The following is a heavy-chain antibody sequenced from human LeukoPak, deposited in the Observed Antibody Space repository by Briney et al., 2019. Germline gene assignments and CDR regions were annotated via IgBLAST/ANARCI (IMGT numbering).Heavy chain of an antibody. Sequence: GGSLRLSCAASGFTFSSYAMHWVPQAPGRGLEWVAVISYDGSDKYYADSVKGRFTISRDNSKNTLYLQMNSLRAEDMAVYYCASGAGMYDSSGYDYWGQGTLVTVSS. CDR1: GFTFSSYA. CDR3: ASGAGMYDSSGYDY. J-gene: IGHJ4*02. D-gene: IGHD3-22*01. V-gene: IGHV3-30*04. CDR2: ISYDGSDK.